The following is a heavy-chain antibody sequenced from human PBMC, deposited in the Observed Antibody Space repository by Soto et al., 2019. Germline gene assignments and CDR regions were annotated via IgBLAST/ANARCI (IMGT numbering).Heavy chain of an antibody. V-gene: IGHV3-23*01. J-gene: IGHJ3*02. CDR1: GSTFTDFT. CDR3: ARRPDAFDI. CDR2: ISGDGLST. Sequence: GGSLRLSCAGSGSTFTDFTMTWVRQAPGKGLEWVSAISGDGLSTYYAGSVKGRFTISRDNSKTTLYLQMNSLRAEDTAVYYCARRPDAFDIWGRGTMVTV.